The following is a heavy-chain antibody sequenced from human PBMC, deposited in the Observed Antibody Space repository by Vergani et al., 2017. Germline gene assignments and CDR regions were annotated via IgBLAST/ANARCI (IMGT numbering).Heavy chain of an antibody. CDR1: GYTFTGYY. V-gene: IGHV1-2*02. CDR3: ANMYGSGSYYSFFDH. Sequence: QVQLVQSGAEVKKPGASVKASCKASGYTFTGYYMHWVRQAPGQGLEWMGWVNPNSGDTNYAQKFQGRVTMTRDTSISTAYMELSRLRSDDTAVYYCANMYGSGSYYSFFDHWGQGTLVTVSS. J-gene: IGHJ4*02. D-gene: IGHD3-10*01. CDR2: VNPNSGDT.